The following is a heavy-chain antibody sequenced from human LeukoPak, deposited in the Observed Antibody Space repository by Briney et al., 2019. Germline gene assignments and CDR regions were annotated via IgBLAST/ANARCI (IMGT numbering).Heavy chain of an antibody. CDR2: IWYDGSNK. J-gene: IGHJ4*02. V-gene: IGHV3-30*02. CDR3: AKDLGPIAAAGTAYDY. CDR1: GFTFSSYG. D-gene: IGHD6-13*01. Sequence: GGSLRLSCAASGFTFSSYGMHWVRQAPGKGLEWVAVIWYDGSNKYYADSVKGRFTISRDNSKNTLYLQMNSLRAEDTAVYYCAKDLGPIAAAGTAYDYWGQGTLVTVSS.